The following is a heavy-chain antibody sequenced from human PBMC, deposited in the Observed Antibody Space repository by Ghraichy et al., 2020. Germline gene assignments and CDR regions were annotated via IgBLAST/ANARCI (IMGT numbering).Heavy chain of an antibody. J-gene: IGHJ4*02. CDR1: GFTFSSYS. CDR3: ARDPSFYSGTYSHPFDY. Sequence: GGSLRLSCAASGFTFSSYSMNWVRQAPGKGLEWVSSISISSRYIYYADSLKGRFTISRDNAKNSLYLQMNSLRAEDTAVYYCARDPSFYSGTYSHPFDYWGQGTLVTVSS. V-gene: IGHV3-21*01. D-gene: IGHD1-26*01. CDR2: ISISSRYI.